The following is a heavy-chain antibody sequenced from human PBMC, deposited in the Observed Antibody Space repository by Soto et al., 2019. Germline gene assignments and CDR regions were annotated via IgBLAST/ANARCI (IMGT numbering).Heavy chain of an antibody. J-gene: IGHJ3*02. CDR1: GGTFSSYA. CDR3: ARGKEAVAPRGAFDI. CDR2: IIPIFGTA. V-gene: IGHV1-69*13. Sequence: SVKVSCKASGGTFSSYAISWVRQAPGQGLEWMGGIIPIFGTANYAQKFQGRVTITADESTSTAYMELSSLRSEDTAVYYCARGKEAVAPRGAFDIWGQGTMVTVSS. D-gene: IGHD6-19*01.